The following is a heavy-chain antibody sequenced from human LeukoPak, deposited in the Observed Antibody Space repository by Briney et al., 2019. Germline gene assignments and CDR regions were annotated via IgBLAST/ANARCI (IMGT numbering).Heavy chain of an antibody. CDR1: GGSISSSSYY. V-gene: IGHV4-39*07. CDR3: ARLLFRYSYGYVP. J-gene: IGHJ5*02. CDR2: IYYSGST. D-gene: IGHD5-18*01. Sequence: SETLSLTCTVSGGSISSSSYYWGWIRQPPGKGLEWIGSIYYSGSTYYNPSLKSRVTISVDTSKNQFSLKLSSVTAADTAVYYCARLLFRYSYGYVPWGQGTLVTVSS.